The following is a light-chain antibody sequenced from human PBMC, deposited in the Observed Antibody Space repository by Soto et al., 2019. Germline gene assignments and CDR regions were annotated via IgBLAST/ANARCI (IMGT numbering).Light chain of an antibody. V-gene: IGLV2-11*01. CDR2: DVT. CDR1: SSDVGGYNY. Sequence: QSALTQPRSVSGSPGQAVTISCTGTSSDVGGYNYVSWYQQHSGKAPKLMIYDVTKRPSGVPDRFSGSKSGNTASLTISGLQTEDEADYCCCSFADTYTRVFGGGTKLTVL. J-gene: IGLJ3*02. CDR3: CSFADTYTRV.